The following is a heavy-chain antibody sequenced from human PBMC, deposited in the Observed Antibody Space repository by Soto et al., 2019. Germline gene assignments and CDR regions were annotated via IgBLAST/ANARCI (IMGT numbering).Heavy chain of an antibody. CDR2: INHSGST. CDR3: AWEVPSRYFDL. J-gene: IGHJ2*01. CDR1: GGSFSDYY. V-gene: IGHV4-34*01. Sequence: QVRLQQWGAGLLKPSETLPLTCAVYGGSFSDYYWSWIRQPPGKGLEWIGKINHSGSTNYNPSLKRRVTISVDTSKKQFALNLSSVTAADTAVYYCAWEVPSRYFDLWGRGTPVAVSS. D-gene: IGHD1-26*01.